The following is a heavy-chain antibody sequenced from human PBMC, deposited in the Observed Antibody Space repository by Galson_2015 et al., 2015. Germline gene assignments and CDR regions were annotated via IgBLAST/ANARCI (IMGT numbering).Heavy chain of an antibody. CDR2: ISSSGSTT. D-gene: IGHD6-19*01. Sequence: SLRLSCAASGFTASDYYMSWIRQAPGKGLEWFSYISSSGSTTYYADSVRGRFTIFRDNAKNSLDLQMNSLRAEDTAVYYCARDGGSSGWLFDSWGQGTLVTVS. V-gene: IGHV3-11*01. CDR3: ARDGGSSGWLFDS. CDR1: GFTASDYY. J-gene: IGHJ4*02.